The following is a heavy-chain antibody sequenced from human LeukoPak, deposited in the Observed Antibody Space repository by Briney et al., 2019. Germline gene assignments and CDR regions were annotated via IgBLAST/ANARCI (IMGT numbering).Heavy chain of an antibody. V-gene: IGHV3-21*01. Sequence: GGSLRLSCAASGFTFSSYSMNWVRQAPGKGLEWVSSISSSSSYIYYADSVKGRFTISRDNAKNSLYLQMNSLRAEDTAVYYFARDTSLVRGVTDYWGQGTLVTVSS. J-gene: IGHJ4*02. D-gene: IGHD3-10*01. CDR1: GFTFSSYS. CDR3: ARDTSLVRGVTDY. CDR2: ISSSSSYI.